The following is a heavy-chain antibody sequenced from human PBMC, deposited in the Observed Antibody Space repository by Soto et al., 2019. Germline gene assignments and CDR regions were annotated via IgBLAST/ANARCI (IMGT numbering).Heavy chain of an antibody. CDR1: GYTISHFW. V-gene: IGHV3-74*01. CDR3: VRDRGYPDSFDV. J-gene: IGHJ3*01. D-gene: IGHD3-10*01. CDR2: INSDGSTI. Sequence: PGGSHRHSCTASGYTISHFWMHWVRQAAGKGLVWVSHINSDGSTIVYADSVKGRFTISRDNAKNTLYLQMNSLKAEYTAVYYCVRDRGYPDSFDVWGRGTMVTVSS.